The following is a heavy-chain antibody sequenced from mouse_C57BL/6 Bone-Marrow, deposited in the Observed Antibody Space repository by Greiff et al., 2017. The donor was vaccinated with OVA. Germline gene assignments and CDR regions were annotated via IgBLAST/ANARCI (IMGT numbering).Heavy chain of an antibody. Sequence: VQLQQPGAELVKPGASVKLSCKASGYTFTSYWMHWVKQRPGRGLEWIGRIDPISGGTKYNEKFKSKATLTVDKPSSTAYMQLSSLTSEDSAVYYCAKVTVPGYYAMDYWGQGTSVTVSS. V-gene: IGHV1-72*01. CDR1: GYTFTSYW. CDR2: IDPISGGT. CDR3: AKVTVPGYYAMDY. J-gene: IGHJ4*01. D-gene: IGHD1-1*01.